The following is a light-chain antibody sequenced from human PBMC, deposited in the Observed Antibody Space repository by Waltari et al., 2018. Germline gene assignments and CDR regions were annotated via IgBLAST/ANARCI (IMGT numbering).Light chain of an antibody. V-gene: IGKV2-28*01. CDR3: MQALQTPPT. J-gene: IGKJ4*01. CDR1: QSLLHSNAHNY. Sequence: EIVMTQSPLSLSVTPGEPASIPCRFSQSLLHSNAHNYLDWYRKKPGQSPQLLIHLGTSRASGVPARFSGSGSGTDFTLRISRVEPEDVGFYYCMQALQTPPTFGGGTKVEIK. CDR2: LGT.